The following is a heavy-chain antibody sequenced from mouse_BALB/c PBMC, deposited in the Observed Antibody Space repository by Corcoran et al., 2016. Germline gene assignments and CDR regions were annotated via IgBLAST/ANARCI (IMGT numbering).Heavy chain of an antibody. D-gene: IGHD2-4*01. CDR2: INPYNGGT. J-gene: IGHJ2*01. V-gene: IGHV1-18*01. CDR1: GYSFTGYT. CDR3: ARGSTMITGNFDY. Sequence: EVQLKQSGPELVKPGASMKISCKASGYSFTGYTMNWVKQSHGKNLEWIGLINPYNGGTSYNQKFNGKATLTVDKSSSTAYMELLSLTSEDSAVYYCARGSTMITGNFDYWGQGTTLTVSS.